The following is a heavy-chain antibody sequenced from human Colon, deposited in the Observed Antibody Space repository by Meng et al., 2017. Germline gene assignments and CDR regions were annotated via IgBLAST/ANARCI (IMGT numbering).Heavy chain of an antibody. J-gene: IGHJ5*02. CDR2: INHSGST. D-gene: IGHD3-16*01. V-gene: IGHV4-34*01. Sequence: QGQLQQWGAGLFKPSETLSLPCAVYGGSFSGYYWSWIRQPPGKGLEWIGEINHSGSTNYNPSLKSRVTISVDTSKNQFSLKLSSVTAADTAVYYCARIRPRLGGKTFDPWGQGTLVTVSS. CDR3: ARIRPRLGGKTFDP. CDR1: GGSFSGYY.